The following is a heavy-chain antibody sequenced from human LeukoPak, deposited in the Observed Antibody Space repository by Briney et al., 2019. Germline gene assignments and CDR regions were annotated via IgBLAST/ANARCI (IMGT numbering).Heavy chain of an antibody. J-gene: IGHJ3*02. V-gene: IGHV1-2*02. D-gene: IGHD3-22*01. CDR1: GYTFTGYY. CDR2: INPNSGGT. Sequence: ASVKVSCKASGYTFTGYYMHWVRQAPGQGLEWMGWINPNSGGTNYAQKFQGRVTMTRDTSISTAYMELSRLRSDDTAVYYCARYYYDSSGYPHAFDIWGQGTMVTVSS. CDR3: ARYYYDSSGYPHAFDI.